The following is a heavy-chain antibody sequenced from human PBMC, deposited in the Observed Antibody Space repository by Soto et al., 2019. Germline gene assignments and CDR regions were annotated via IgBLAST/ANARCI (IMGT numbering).Heavy chain of an antibody. V-gene: IGHV1-69*13. CDR1: GGTFSSYA. CDR2: IIPIFGTA. D-gene: IGHD2-2*01. J-gene: IGHJ6*02. Sequence: SVKVSCKASGGTFSSYAISWVRQAPGQGLEWMGGIIPIFGTANYAQKFQGRVTITADESTSTAYMELSSLRSEDTAVYYCARAPIVVVPAALYYYYGMGVWGQGTTVTVSS. CDR3: ARAPIVVVPAALYYYYGMGV.